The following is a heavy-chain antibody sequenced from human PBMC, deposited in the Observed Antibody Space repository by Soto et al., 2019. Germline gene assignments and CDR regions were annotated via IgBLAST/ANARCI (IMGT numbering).Heavy chain of an antibody. CDR2: IYYSGST. CDR3: ATAVRHNWNYEFDP. V-gene: IGHV4-59*01. CDR1: GGSISSYY. J-gene: IGHJ5*02. D-gene: IGHD1-7*01. Sequence: SETLSLTCTVSGGSISSYYWSWIRQPPGKGLEWIGYIYYSGSTNYNPSLKSRVTISVDTSKNQFSLKLSSVTAADTAVYYCATAVRHNWNYEFDPWGQGTVVTVSS.